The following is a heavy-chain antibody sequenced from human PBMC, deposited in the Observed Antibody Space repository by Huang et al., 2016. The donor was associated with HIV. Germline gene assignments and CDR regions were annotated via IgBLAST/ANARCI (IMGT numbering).Heavy chain of an antibody. V-gene: IGHV1-46*01. J-gene: IGHJ4*02. Sequence: QVQLVQSGAEVKKPGASVKMSCKASGYTFTTYFIHWVRQAHGQGLEWMGIINPTGGTTAYAQNFQGRLTMTRDMSTSTVYMELRGLRSEDTAIYYCARGYSSGWYGVLEYWGQGTLVTVSS. CDR2: INPTGGTT. D-gene: IGHD6-19*01. CDR1: GYTFTTYF. CDR3: ARGYSSGWYGVLEY.